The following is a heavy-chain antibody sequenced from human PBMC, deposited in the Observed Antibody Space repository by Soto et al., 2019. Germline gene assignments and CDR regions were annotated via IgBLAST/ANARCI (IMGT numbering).Heavy chain of an antibody. CDR3: AKDIEKYDYGENLDY. CDR2: ISPGSNYR. J-gene: IGHJ4*02. V-gene: IGHV3-11*05. Sequence: PGGSLRLSCAASGMTLRDFYMTWVRQAPGQGLEWLSYISPGSNYREYADSVKGRHIISRDNAKNSLYLQMNSLRDEDTALYYCAKDIEKYDYGENLDYWGQGTLVTVSS. D-gene: IGHD4-17*01. CDR1: GMTLRDFY.